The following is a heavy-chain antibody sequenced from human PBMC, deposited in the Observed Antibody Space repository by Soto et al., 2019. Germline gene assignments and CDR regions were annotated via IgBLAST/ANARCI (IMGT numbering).Heavy chain of an antibody. CDR3: ARERMGRYYYYGMDV. CDR2: IWYDGSNK. CDR1: GFTFSSYG. J-gene: IGHJ6*02. D-gene: IGHD2-15*01. Sequence: QVQLVESGGGVVQPGRSLRLSCAASGFTFSSYGMHWVRQAPGKGLEWVAVIWYDGSNKYYADSVKGRFTISRDNSKNTLDLQMNSLRAEDTAVYYCARERMGRYYYYGMDVWGQGTTVTVSS. V-gene: IGHV3-33*01.